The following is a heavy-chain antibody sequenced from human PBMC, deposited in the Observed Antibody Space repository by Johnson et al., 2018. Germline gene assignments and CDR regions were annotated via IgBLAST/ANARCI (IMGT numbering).Heavy chain of an antibody. CDR3: ARHLALVVRPNHDFASHAFDT. J-gene: IGHJ3*02. CDR2: ISYRGSTSP. Sequence: QVQLQESGPRLVKPSETLSLTCTVSGGSISGNSYYWAWIRQPPGKGLEWIGSISYRGSTSPFYNPSLKRRVTMSVATPKSQVPLTRTSVTAADTAGIFCARHLALVVRPNHDFASHAFDTWGQGTMVTVSS. CDR1: GGSISGNSYY. V-gene: IGHV4-39*01. D-gene: IGHD3-3*01.